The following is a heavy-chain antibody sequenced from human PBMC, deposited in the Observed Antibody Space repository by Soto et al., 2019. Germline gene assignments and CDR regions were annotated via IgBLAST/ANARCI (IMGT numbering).Heavy chain of an antibody. V-gene: IGHV3-30*18. Sequence: QVQLVESGGGVVQPGRSLRLSCAASGFTFSSYGMHWVRQAPGKGLEWVAVISYDGSNKYYADSVKGRFTISRDNSKNTLXLQMNSXRXXXTAVYYCAKEAPSSMIVVVTGYYFDYWGQGTLVTVSS. CDR2: ISYDGSNK. J-gene: IGHJ4*02. CDR1: GFTFSSYG. CDR3: AKEAPSSMIVVVTGYYFDY. D-gene: IGHD3-22*01.